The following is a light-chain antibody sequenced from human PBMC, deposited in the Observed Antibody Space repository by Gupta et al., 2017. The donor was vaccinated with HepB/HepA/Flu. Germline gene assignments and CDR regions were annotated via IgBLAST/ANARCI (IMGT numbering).Light chain of an antibody. V-gene: IGKV1-16*02. J-gene: IGKJ2*01. CDR3: QQYSRYPFT. CDR1: QDISNY. Sequence: DVQLTQSPASLSASVGDSVTITCRASQDISNYLAWHQMKPGKAPKSLISRASTLHSGVPSYFTGSGSGTDFTLTINGLKPEDFGTYYCQQYSRYPFTFGQGTELVIK. CDR2: RAS.